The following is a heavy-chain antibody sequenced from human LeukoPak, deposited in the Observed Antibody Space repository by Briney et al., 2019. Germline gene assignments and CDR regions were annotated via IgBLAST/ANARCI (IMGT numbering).Heavy chain of an antibody. CDR1: GYTFTSYD. CDR2: MNPSSGNT. CDR3: AKGPPPYDFRSGHYSVPWVLDY. J-gene: IGHJ4*02. Sequence: ASVKVSCKASGYTFTSYDINWVRQATGQGLEWMGWMNPSSGNTGYAQKFQGRVTMTRNTSISTAYMELSSLRSEDTAVYYCAKGPPPYDFRSGHYSVPWVLDYWGQGTLVTVSS. V-gene: IGHV1-8*01. D-gene: IGHD3-3*01.